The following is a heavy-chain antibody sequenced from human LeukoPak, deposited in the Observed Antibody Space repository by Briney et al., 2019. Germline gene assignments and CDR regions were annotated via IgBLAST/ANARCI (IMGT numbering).Heavy chain of an antibody. Sequence: PGGSLRLSCAASGFTFSSYWMSWVRQAPGKGLEWVANIKQDGSEKYYVDSVKGRFTISRDNAKNSLYLQMNSLRAEDTAVYYCAKMMRTTVTTTLAYWGQGTLVTVSS. CDR2: IKQDGSEK. CDR1: GFTFSSYW. D-gene: IGHD4-11*01. J-gene: IGHJ4*02. V-gene: IGHV3-7*03. CDR3: AKMMRTTVTTTLAY.